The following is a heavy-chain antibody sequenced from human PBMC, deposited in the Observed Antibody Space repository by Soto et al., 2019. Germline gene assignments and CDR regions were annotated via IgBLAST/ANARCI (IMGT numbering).Heavy chain of an antibody. CDR1: GFTVSSNY. Sequence: GGSLRLSCAASGFTVSSNYMSWVRQAPGKGLEWVSVIYSGGSTYYEDSGKGRFTISRHNAKNTLYLQMNSLRVEDTAVYYCARADAGYSSSWQPFDYWGQGTLVTVSS. V-gene: IGHV3-53*04. J-gene: IGHJ4*02. CDR3: ARADAGYSSSWQPFDY. D-gene: IGHD6-13*01. CDR2: IYSGGST.